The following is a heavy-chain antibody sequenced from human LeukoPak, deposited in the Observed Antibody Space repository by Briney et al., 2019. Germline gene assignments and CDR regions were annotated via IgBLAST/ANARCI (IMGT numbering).Heavy chain of an antibody. J-gene: IGHJ6*04. D-gene: IGHD3-10*02. V-gene: IGHV3-48*03. CDR2: ISSSGSTI. Sequence: GGALRLSCAASGFTFSSYEMNWVRQAPGEGLEWVSYISSSGSTIYYADSVKGRFTISRDNAKNSLYLQMNSLRAEDTAVYYCAELGITMIGGVWGKGTTVTISS. CDR1: GFTFSSYE. CDR3: AELGITMIGGV.